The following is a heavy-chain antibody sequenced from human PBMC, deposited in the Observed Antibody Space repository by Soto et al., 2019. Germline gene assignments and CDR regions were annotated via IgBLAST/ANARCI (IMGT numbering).Heavy chain of an antibody. Sequence: QVQLQESGPGLVKPSETLSLTCTVSGGSISYYYWNWIRQPAGKGLEWIGRIYTSGSTNYNPSLKSRVTMSVDTAKNQCSLKLSSVTAADTAVYYCARSMAATGDWFDPWGQGTLVTVSS. D-gene: IGHD6-13*01. CDR2: IYTSGST. J-gene: IGHJ5*02. CDR3: ARSMAATGDWFDP. V-gene: IGHV4-4*07. CDR1: GGSISYYY.